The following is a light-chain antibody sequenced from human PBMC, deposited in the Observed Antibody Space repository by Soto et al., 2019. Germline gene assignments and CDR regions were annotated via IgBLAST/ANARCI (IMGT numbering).Light chain of an antibody. CDR2: WAS. CDR3: QQYYGNPRT. V-gene: IGKV4-1*01. J-gene: IGKJ1*01. Sequence: DIVMTQSPDSLAVSLGERATINCKSSQSVLYKSNNKTHLAWYQQKPGQPPKLLMSWASIRESGVPDRFSGSGSGTDFSLTISSLQAADVAIYYCQQYYGNPRTFGQGTRVEVK. CDR1: QSVLYKSNNKTH.